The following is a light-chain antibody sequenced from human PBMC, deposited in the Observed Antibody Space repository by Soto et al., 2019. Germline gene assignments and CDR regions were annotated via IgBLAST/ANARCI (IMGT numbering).Light chain of an antibody. CDR3: QQLHGYPIT. J-gene: IGKJ5*01. Sequence: DIQLTQSPSFLSASVGDRVTITCRASQGIDTSLAWYQQKPEKAPKLLIYAASNFQSGVPSRFSGSGSGTHFTLTISSLQPEDFATYYCQQLHGYPITFGQGTRLEIK. CDR2: AAS. CDR1: QGIDTS. V-gene: IGKV1-9*01.